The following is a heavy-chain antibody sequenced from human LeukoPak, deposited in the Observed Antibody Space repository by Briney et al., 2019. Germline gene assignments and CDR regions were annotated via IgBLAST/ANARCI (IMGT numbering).Heavy chain of an antibody. Sequence: PGGSLRLSCAASGFTFSSNGMHWFRQAPGKGLEWVTFILNDGSSKYYADAAKGRFTISRDNSKNTLYLQMSSLRPEDTAVYYCAPPLTETFPVWGQGTMVTVSS. D-gene: IGHD7-27*01. CDR1: GFTFSSNG. V-gene: IGHV3-30*02. J-gene: IGHJ3*01. CDR3: APPLTETFPV. CDR2: ILNDGSSK.